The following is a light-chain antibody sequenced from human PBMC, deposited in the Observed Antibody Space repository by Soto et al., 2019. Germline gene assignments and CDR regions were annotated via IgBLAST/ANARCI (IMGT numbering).Light chain of an antibody. CDR3: QQYETFSN. CDR2: DAS. V-gene: IGKV1-5*01. CDR1: QSINTF. J-gene: IGKJ2*01. Sequence: DIQMTQSPSTLSAFVGDRVSITCRASQSINTFLAWYQQKPGKAPKVLIYDASILASGVPSRFSGSGSGTEFTLTINSLQPDDFATYYCQQYETFSNIGQGTKLEIK.